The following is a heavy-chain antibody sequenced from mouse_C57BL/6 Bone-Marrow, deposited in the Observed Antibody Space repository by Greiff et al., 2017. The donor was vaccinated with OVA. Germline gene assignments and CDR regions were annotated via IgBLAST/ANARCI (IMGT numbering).Heavy chain of an antibody. CDR3: ARDGSSGYGWFAY. D-gene: IGHD3-2*02. CDR1: GFTFSSYA. Sequence: EVKVVESGGGLVKPGGSLKLSCAASGFTFSSYAMSWVRQTPEKRLEWVATISDGGSYTYYPDNVKGRFTISRDNAKNNLYLQMSHLKSEDTAMYYCARDGSSGYGWFAYWGQGTLVTVSA. J-gene: IGHJ3*01. V-gene: IGHV5-4*01. CDR2: ISDGGSYT.